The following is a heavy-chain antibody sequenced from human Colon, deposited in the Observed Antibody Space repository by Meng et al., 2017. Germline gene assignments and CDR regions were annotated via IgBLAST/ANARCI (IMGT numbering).Heavy chain of an antibody. J-gene: IGHJ6*02. D-gene: IGHD2-8*01. CDR2: IIPTLGQT. CDR3: GRPDDPGNGNYAMDV. V-gene: IGHV1-69*10. Sequence: SVKVSCKASGGTFSDYSLSWVRQGPGQGFEWMAGIIPTLGQTTYAQSFQGRVTITADDSTSTVYLELNSLTSADTAVYYCGRPDDPGNGNYAMDVWGQGTPVTVSS. CDR1: GGTFSDYS.